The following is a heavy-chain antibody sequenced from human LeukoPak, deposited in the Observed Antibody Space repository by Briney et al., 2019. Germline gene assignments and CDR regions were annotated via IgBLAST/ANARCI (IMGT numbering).Heavy chain of an antibody. CDR3: ATGHPDIVVVPAATLGHYYYYYGMDV. CDR2: FDPEDGET. Sequence: ASVKVSCKVSGYTLTELSMHWVRQAPGKGLEWMGGFDPEDGETIYAQKFQGRVTMTEDTSTDTAYMELSSLRSEDTAVYYCATGHPDIVVVPAATLGHYYYYYGMDVWGQGTTVTVSS. V-gene: IGHV1-24*01. CDR1: GYTLTELS. D-gene: IGHD2-2*01. J-gene: IGHJ6*02.